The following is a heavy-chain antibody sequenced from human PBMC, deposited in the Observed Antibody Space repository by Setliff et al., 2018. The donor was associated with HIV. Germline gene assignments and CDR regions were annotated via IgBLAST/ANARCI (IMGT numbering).Heavy chain of an antibody. J-gene: IGHJ5*02. Sequence: SETLSLTCTVSGGSITRTPYYWGWIRQPPGKGLEWIGSIYHSGSTYYNPSLRSRVTISVDTSKNQLSLKLSSVTAADTAVYYCARDAPTVYANGWFDPWGQGTLVTSPQ. CDR1: GGSITRTPYY. CDR3: ARDAPTVYANGWFDP. D-gene: IGHD2-8*01. V-gene: IGHV4-39*07. CDR2: IYHSGST.